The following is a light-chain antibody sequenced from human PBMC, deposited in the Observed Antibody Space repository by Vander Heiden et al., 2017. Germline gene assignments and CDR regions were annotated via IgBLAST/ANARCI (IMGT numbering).Light chain of an antibody. J-gene: IGLJ3*02. Sequence: QSVLTQPPSASGTPGQRVTISCSGSSSNIGSNYVYWYQQLPGTAPKLLIYRNKQRPSGGPDRFSGSKSGTSASLAISGLRAEDEDDYYCAAWDDSHWVFGGGTKLTVL. CDR3: AAWDDSHWV. CDR2: RNK. CDR1: SSNIGSNY. V-gene: IGLV1-47*01.